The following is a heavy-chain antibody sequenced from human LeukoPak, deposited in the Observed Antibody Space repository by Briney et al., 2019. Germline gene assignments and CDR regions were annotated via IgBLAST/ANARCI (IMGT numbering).Heavy chain of an antibody. CDR1: GGSVSSGSYY. CDR2: IYYSGST. D-gene: IGHD2-21*01. J-gene: IGHJ3*02. Sequence: SETLSLTCTVSGGSVSSGSYYWSWIRQPPGKGLEWIGYIYYSGSTNYNPSLKSRVTISVDTSKNQFSLKLGSVTAADTAVYYCARDKGGAYAFDIWGQGTMVTVSS. CDR3: ARDKGGAYAFDI. V-gene: IGHV4-61*01.